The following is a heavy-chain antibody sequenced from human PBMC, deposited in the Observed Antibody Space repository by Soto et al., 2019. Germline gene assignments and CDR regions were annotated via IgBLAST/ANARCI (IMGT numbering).Heavy chain of an antibody. CDR1: RDSVSSNSAA. V-gene: IGHV6-1*01. J-gene: IGHJ4*02. CDR2: TYYRSKWYN. D-gene: IGHD6-19*01. Sequence: QVQLQQSGPGLVKPSQTLSLTCAISRDSVSSNSAAWNWIRQSPSRGLEWLGRTYYRSKWYNDYAVSVKSRITINPDTSKNQFSLQLNSVTPEDTAVYYCARDPRGLAVAGRRGFDYWGQGTLVTVSS. CDR3: ARDPRGLAVAGRRGFDY.